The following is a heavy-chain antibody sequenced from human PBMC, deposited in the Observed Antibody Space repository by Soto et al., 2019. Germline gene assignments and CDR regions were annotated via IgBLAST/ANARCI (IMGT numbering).Heavy chain of an antibody. CDR1: GFTFSNYG. J-gene: IGHJ4*02. Sequence: QVQLVESGGGVVQPGRSLRLSCAASGFTFSNYGMHWVRQAPGKGLEWVIVISYDGNVAYYADSVKGRFTISRDNSKNTLDLQMNSLRTEDTAMYYCAKEGPITNWYFDYWGQGPLVTVSS. D-gene: IGHD1-1*01. CDR2: ISYDGNVA. CDR3: AKEGPITNWYFDY. V-gene: IGHV3-30*18.